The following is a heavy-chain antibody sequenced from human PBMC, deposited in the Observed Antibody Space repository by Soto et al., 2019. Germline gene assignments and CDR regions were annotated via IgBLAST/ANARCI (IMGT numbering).Heavy chain of an antibody. J-gene: IGHJ2*01. Sequence: QEQLVESGGGLVKPGGSLRLSCAASGFNFSDYYMSWLRQAPGQGLEWISYITASGSTIYYADSVKGRFTIYRDNDKSSLYLHMNSLRVEDTAIYYCVAGQTGAWGRGTLVTVSS. CDR1: GFNFSDYY. V-gene: IGHV3-11*01. CDR2: ITASGSTI. CDR3: VAGQTGA.